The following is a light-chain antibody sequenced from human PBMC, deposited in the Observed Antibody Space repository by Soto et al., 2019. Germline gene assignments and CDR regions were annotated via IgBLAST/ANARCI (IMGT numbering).Light chain of an antibody. CDR2: LNSDGSH. J-gene: IGLJ2*01. V-gene: IGLV4-69*01. Sequence: QSVLTQSPSASASLGASVKLTCTLSSGHSNYAIAWHQQQPEKGPRYLMKLNSDGSHSKGDGIPDRFSGSSSGAERSLTISSLQSEDEADYYCQTWGTGIVVFGGGTQLTVL. CDR1: SGHSNYA. CDR3: QTWGTGIVV.